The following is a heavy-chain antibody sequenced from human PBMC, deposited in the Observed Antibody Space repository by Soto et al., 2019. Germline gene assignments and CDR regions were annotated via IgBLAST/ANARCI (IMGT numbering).Heavy chain of an antibody. CDR3: ARLQFGEGFDY. CDR1: GGSISGGGFS. J-gene: IGHJ4*02. CDR2: ILHTGGT. D-gene: IGHD3-10*01. Sequence: SETLSLTCAVSGGSISGGGFSWSWIRQPPGKGLEWIGYILHTGGTQYNPSLKSRVSMSVDKSKNQFSLHLTSVTTADTAVYYCARLQFGEGFDYWGQGALVTVSS. V-gene: IGHV4-30-2*01.